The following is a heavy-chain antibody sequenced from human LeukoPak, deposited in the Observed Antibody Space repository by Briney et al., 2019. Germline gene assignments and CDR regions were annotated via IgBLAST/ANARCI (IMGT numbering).Heavy chain of an antibody. D-gene: IGHD3-10*02. CDR3: AELGITIIGGV. V-gene: IGHV3-48*03. CDR1: GFTFSSYE. CDR2: ISSSGSTI. J-gene: IGHJ6*04. Sequence: GGSLRLSCAASGFTFSSYEMNWVRQAPGKGLEWVSYISSSGSTIYYADSVKGRFTISRDNAKNSLCLQMNSLRAEDTAVYYCAELGITIIGGVWGKGTTVTISS.